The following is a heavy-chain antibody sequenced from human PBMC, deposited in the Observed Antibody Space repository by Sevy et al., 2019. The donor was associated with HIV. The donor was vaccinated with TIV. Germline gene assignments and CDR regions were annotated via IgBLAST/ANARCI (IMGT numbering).Heavy chain of an antibody. CDR1: GFTFNRYS. Sequence: GGSLRLSCAASGFTFNRYSMHWVRQAPGKGLEWVATISFDATNKQYPDSVKGRFTISRDNFQNSRFLQMDSLRPEDTAVYYCALERLSSDVAEYFQNWGQGTLVTVSS. J-gene: IGHJ1*01. CDR2: ISFDATNK. CDR3: ALERLSSDVAEYFQN. D-gene: IGHD1-1*01. V-gene: IGHV3-30-3*01.